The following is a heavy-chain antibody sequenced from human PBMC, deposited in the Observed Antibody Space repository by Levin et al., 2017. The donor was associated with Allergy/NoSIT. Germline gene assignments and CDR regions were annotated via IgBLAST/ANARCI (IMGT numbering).Heavy chain of an antibody. J-gene: IGHJ5*02. Sequence: SETLSLTCTVSGGSISSYYWSWIRQPPGKGLEWIGYIYYSGSTNYNPSLKSRVTISVDTSKNQFSLKLSSVTAADTAVYYCASQDSSSWYRNWFDPWGQGTLVTVSS. V-gene: IGHV4-59*01. D-gene: IGHD6-13*01. CDR2: IYYSGST. CDR1: GGSISSYY. CDR3: ASQDSSSWYRNWFDP.